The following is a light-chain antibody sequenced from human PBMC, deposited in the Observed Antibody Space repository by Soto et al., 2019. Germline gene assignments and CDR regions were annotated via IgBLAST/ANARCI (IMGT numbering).Light chain of an antibody. J-gene: IGKJ4*01. V-gene: IGKV1-5*03. CDR3: QLYNGYST. CDR1: QSISSW. CDR2: KAS. Sequence: DIPMTQSPSTLSASIGDRVNITCRASQSISSWLAWYQQKPGKAPKVLIYKASNLESGVASRFSGSGSETEFTLTIISLQHDDFATYYCQLYNGYSTFGGGTKVEIK.